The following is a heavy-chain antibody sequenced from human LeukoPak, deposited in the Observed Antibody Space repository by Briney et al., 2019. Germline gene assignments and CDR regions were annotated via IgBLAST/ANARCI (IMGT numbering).Heavy chain of an antibody. J-gene: IGHJ3*02. V-gene: IGHV4-31*03. CDR1: GGSISSGGYY. Sequence: SQTLSLTCTVSGGSISSGGYYWSWIRQHPGKGLEWIGYIYYSGSTYYNPSLKSRVTISVDTSKNQFSLKLSSVTAADTAVYYCARWPLDGVAPFRWPTGAFDIWGQGTMVTVSS. D-gene: IGHD3-3*01. CDR3: ARWPLDGVAPFRWPTGAFDI. CDR2: IYYSGST.